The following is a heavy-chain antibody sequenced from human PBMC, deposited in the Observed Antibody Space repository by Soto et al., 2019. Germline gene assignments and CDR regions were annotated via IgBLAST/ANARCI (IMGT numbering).Heavy chain of an antibody. CDR1: GGSFSGYY. V-gene: IGHV4-34*01. D-gene: IGHD6-13*01. CDR3: ASFVGPLAAAGGRWFDP. J-gene: IGHJ5*02. CDR2: INHSGST. Sequence: SETLSLTCAVYGGSFSGYYWSRIRQPPGKGLEWIGEINHSGSTNYNPSLKSRVTISVDTSKNQFSLKRSSVTAADTAVYYCASFVGPLAAAGGRWFDPWGQGTLVTVSS.